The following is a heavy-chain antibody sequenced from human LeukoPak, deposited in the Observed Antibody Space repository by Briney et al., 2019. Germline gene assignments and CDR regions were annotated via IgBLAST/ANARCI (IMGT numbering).Heavy chain of an antibody. Sequence: GGSLRLSCAASGFTFSSYGMHWVRQAPGKGLEWVAVISYDGSNKYYADSVKGRFTISRDNSKNTLYLQMNSLRAEDTAVYYCARLYYYGSGRGYYYGMDVWGQGTPVTVSS. D-gene: IGHD3-10*01. V-gene: IGHV3-30*03. CDR2: ISYDGSNK. CDR3: ARLYYYGSGRGYYYGMDV. J-gene: IGHJ6*02. CDR1: GFTFSSYG.